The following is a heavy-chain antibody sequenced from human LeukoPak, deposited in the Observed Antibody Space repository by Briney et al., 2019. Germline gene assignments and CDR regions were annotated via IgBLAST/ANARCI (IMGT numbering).Heavy chain of an antibody. V-gene: IGHV1-46*01. CDR1: GYTFTNYY. Sequence: GASVKVSCKASGYTFTNYYIHWVRQAPGQGLEWMGIINPGGRSTSYAQKFQGRVTMTEDTSTDTAYMELSSLRSEDTAVYYCATESRGLLWFGDRWFDPWGQGTLVTVSS. CDR2: INPGGRST. CDR3: ATESRGLLWFGDRWFDP. D-gene: IGHD3-10*01. J-gene: IGHJ5*02.